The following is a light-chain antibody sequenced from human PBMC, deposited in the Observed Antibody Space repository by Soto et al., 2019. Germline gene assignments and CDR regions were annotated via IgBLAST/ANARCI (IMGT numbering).Light chain of an antibody. J-gene: IGKJ1*01. V-gene: IGKV3-11*01. Sequence: EIVLTQSPATLSLSPGERATLSCRASQSVSSYLAWYQQKPGQAPRLLIYDASNRATGIPARFSGSGSGTDFTLTISSLEPEDFAVYYCQQYFTSPWTFGQGTKVEI. CDR3: QQYFTSPWT. CDR2: DAS. CDR1: QSVSSY.